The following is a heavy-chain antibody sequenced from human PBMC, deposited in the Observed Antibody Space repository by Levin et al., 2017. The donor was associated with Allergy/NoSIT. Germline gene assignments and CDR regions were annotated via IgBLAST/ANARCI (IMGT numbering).Heavy chain of an antibody. D-gene: IGHD5/OR15-5a*01. CDR2: INYRGVT. CDR3: ARNRIIVSGGNDYYYGMDV. Sequence: SETLSLTCSVSGGYVSSGTYYWSWIRRPPGKELEWIGYINYRGVTKYNPSLQSRVTISVDTSKTAFSLKVTSVTAADTAVYYCARNRIIVSGGNDYYYGMDVWGQGTTVTVSS. V-gene: IGHV4-61*01. J-gene: IGHJ6*02. CDR1: GGYVSSGTYY.